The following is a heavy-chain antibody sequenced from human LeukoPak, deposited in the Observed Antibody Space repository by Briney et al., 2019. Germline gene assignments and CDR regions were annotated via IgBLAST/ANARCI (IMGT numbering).Heavy chain of an antibody. CDR2: IYYSGST. CDR1: GGSISSYY. CDR3: ARVRGRSAAMAPYYYYYMDV. V-gene: IGHV4-59*01. J-gene: IGHJ6*03. D-gene: IGHD5-18*01. Sequence: SETLSLTCTVSGGSISSYYWSWIRQPPGKGLEWIGYIYYSGSTNYNPSLKSRVTISVDTSKNQFSLKLSSVTAADTAVYYCARVRGRSAAMAPYYYYYMDVWGKGTTVTVSS.